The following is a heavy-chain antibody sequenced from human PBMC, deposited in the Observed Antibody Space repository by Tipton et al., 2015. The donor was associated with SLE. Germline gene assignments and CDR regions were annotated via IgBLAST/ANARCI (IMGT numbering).Heavy chain of an antibody. Sequence: QLVQSGPEVKKPGASVKVSCKASGYTLTEVSIHWVRQAPGKGLEWMGGFDPEDGEIITTQKFQGRVTMTRDTSTSTVYMELSSLRSEDTAVYYCARDSFYLPFEMDVWGKGTTVTVSS. J-gene: IGHJ6*04. CDR3: ARDSFYLPFEMDV. D-gene: IGHD3-9*01. V-gene: IGHV1-24*01. CDR1: GYTLTEVS. CDR2: FDPEDGEI.